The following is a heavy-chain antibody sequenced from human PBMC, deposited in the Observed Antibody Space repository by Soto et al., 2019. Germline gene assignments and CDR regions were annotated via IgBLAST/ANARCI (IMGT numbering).Heavy chain of an antibody. V-gene: IGHV4-34*01. J-gene: IGHJ5*02. D-gene: IGHD3-10*01. CDR2: INHSGTT. CDR3: ARVLSGSYFWFDP. Sequence: SETLSLTCAVYGGSFSGYYWSWTRQPPGKGLEWIGEINHSGTTNYNPSLKSRVSISVDTPKNQFSLKLSSVTAADTAVYYCARVLSGSYFWFDPWGQGTLVTVSS. CDR1: GGSFSGYY.